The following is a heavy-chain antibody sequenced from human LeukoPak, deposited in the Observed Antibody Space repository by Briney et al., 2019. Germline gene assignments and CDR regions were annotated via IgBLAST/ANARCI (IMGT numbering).Heavy chain of an antibody. Sequence: GESLKISCKGSGYNFTSYWIIWVRQMPGKVLEWTGRIDPSDSYTNYGPSLQGHVSISADKSISTAYLQWSSLQASDTAVYYCASPVSAYGDYLDYWGQGTLVTVSS. CDR3: ASPVSAYGDYLDY. CDR2: IDPSDSYT. J-gene: IGHJ4*02. CDR1: GYNFTSYW. D-gene: IGHD4-17*01. V-gene: IGHV5-10-1*01.